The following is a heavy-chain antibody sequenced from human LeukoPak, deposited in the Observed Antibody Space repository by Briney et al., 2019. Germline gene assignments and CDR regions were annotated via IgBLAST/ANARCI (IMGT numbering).Heavy chain of an antibody. D-gene: IGHD3-10*01. J-gene: IGHJ6*03. CDR2: IIPIFGTA. V-gene: IGHV1-69*13. Sequence: PVKVSCKASGYTFTSYGISWVRQAPGQGLEWMGGIIPIFGTANYAQKFQGRVTITADESTSTAYMELSSLRSEDTAVYYCATKYGSGSSYYYYMDVWGKGTTVTISS. CDR3: ATKYGSGSSYYYYMDV. CDR1: GYTFTSYG.